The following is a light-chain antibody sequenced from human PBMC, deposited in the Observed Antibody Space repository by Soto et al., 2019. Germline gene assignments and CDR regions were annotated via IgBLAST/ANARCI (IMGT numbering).Light chain of an antibody. V-gene: IGLV2-8*01. CDR3: TSYAGSNIWV. CDR1: SSDVGAYNY. Sequence: QSALTQPPSASGSPGQSVTISCTGTSSDVGAYNYVSWYQQYPGKAPKLMIYEVTKRPSGVPDRFSGSKSGKTASLTVSGXXXXXXXXXYXTSYAGSNIWVFGGGTKLTVL. CDR2: EVT. J-gene: IGLJ3*02.